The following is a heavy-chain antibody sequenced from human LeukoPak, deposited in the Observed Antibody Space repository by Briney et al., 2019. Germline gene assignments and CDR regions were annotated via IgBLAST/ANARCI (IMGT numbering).Heavy chain of an antibody. J-gene: IGHJ5*02. CDR2: IKQDGSEK. D-gene: IGHD3-22*01. CDR1: GFTFSSYW. V-gene: IGHV3-7*01. Sequence: GGSLRLSCAASGFTFSSYWMSWVRQAPGKGLEWVASIKQDGSEKYYVDSVKGRFTISRDNAKNSLYLQMNSLRAEDTAVYYCARHGEVQYYDSSGYYLWGQGTLVTVSS. CDR3: ARHGEVQYYDSSGYYL.